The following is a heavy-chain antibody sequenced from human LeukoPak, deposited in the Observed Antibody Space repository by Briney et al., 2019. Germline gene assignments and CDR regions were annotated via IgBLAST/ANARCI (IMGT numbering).Heavy chain of an antibody. Sequence: GASVKVSCKASGYSFPNYSINWVRQAPGQGLEWLGWISPYNGDTNYAQTFQGRVTLTTDTSTSTAYMELRSLRSDDTAIYYCARDRIGLIWFGELLHWGQGTLLSVSS. D-gene: IGHD3-10*01. CDR1: GYSFPNYS. CDR2: ISPYNGDT. CDR3: ARDRIGLIWFGELLH. J-gene: IGHJ4*02. V-gene: IGHV1-18*01.